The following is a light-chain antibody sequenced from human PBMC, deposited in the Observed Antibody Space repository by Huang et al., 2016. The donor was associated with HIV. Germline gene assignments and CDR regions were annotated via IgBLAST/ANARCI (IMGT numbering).Light chain of an antibody. J-gene: IGKJ4*01. V-gene: IGKV3-15*01. CDR1: RSISSS. CDR2: GAS. Sequence: IVLTQSPATLSVSPGERATLPCRAGRSISSSLAWYQQKPGQAPRLLIFGASTRATGIPDRFSGSGSGTEFTLTVSSLQSEDFAVYYCQQYYDWPPLTFGGGTKVEIK. CDR3: QQYYDWPPLT.